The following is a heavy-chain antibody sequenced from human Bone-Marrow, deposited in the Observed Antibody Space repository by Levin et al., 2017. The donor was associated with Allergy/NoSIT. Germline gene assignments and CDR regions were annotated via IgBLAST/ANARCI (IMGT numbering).Heavy chain of an antibody. J-gene: IGHJ5*02. D-gene: IGHD3-10*01. Sequence: SQTLSLTCTVSGGSISSDDYYWSWIRQPPGKGLEWIWDIFNSGSTFYNSSLKSRVDISADVSKNPFFLRLNSVTAADTAVYYCARESLFESGTYTLGGFDPWGQGILVTVSS. CDR1: GGSISSDDYY. CDR3: ARESLFESGTYTLGGFDP. CDR2: IFNSGST. V-gene: IGHV4-30-4*01.